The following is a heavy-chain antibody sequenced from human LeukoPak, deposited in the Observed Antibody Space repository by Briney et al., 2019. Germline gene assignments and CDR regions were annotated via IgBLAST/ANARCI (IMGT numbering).Heavy chain of an antibody. CDR3: ATKFPYCGDGSCAL. D-gene: IGHD2-15*01. Sequence: GGSLRLSCAASGLRFSSHWMSWVRQAPGRGLEWVANINQEGDTVNYVDSVKGRFSISRDNANNALFLQMHSLRVEDTAIYHCATKFPYCGDGSCALGGQGAQVTVSS. J-gene: IGHJ4*02. CDR2: INQEGDTV. CDR1: GLRFSSHW. V-gene: IGHV3-7*01.